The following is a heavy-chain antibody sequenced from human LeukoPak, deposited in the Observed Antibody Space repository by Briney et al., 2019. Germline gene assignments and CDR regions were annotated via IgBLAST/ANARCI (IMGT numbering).Heavy chain of an antibody. CDR2: ISTSGSDI. D-gene: IGHD6-19*01. CDR1: GFIFSDYS. Sequence: GGSLRLSCAASGFIFSDYSMSWVRQAPGQGPEWVSSISTSGSDIYYGDSVKGRFTISRDNAKNSLYLQMNSLRAEDTAVYYCAKDMYTSGWVIDYWGQGTLVTVSS. V-gene: IGHV3-21*04. J-gene: IGHJ4*02. CDR3: AKDMYTSGWVIDY.